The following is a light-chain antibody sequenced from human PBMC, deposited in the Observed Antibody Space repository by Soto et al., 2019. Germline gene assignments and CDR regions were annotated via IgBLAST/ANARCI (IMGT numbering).Light chain of an antibody. Sequence: EIVMPQSPATLSVSPGERATLSCRASQSVSSYLAWYQQKPGQAPRLLIYDASNRATGIPARFSGSGSGTDFTLTISSLEPEDFAVYYCQQRSNWLFTFGQGTRLEIK. J-gene: IGKJ5*01. CDR1: QSVSSY. CDR2: DAS. V-gene: IGKV3-11*01. CDR3: QQRSNWLFT.